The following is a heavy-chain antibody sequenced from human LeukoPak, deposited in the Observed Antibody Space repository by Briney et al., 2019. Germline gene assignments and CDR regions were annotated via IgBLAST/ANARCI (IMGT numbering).Heavy chain of an antibody. CDR2: IYYSGST. V-gene: IGHV4-39*01. J-gene: IGHJ4*02. CDR3: AYGDYLFDY. Sequence: PSETLSLTCTGSGGSISSSSYYWGWIRQPPGKGLEWIGSIYYSGSTYYNPSLKSRVTISVDTSKNQFSLKLSSVTAADTAVYYCAYGDYLFDYWGQGTLVTVSS. D-gene: IGHD4-17*01. CDR1: GGSISSSSYY.